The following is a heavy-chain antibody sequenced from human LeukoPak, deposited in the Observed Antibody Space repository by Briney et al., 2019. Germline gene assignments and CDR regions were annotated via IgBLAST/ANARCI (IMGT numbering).Heavy chain of an antibody. V-gene: IGHV4-30-4*01. J-gene: IGHJ4*02. CDR1: GGSISSGDYH. Sequence: PSQTLSLTCTVSGGSISSGDYHWSWIRQPPGKGLEWIGYIYYSGSTYYNPSLKSRVTISVDTSKNQFSLKLSSVTAADTAVYYCARIYQREGGPFDYWGQGTLVTVSS. CDR3: ARIYQREGGPFDY. CDR2: IYYSGST. D-gene: IGHD2-2*01.